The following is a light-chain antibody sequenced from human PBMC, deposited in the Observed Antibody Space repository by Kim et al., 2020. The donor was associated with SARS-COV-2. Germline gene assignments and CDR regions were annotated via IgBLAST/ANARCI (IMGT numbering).Light chain of an antibody. CDR3: QAWDNSAGL. J-gene: IGLJ2*01. Sequence: TRGRTAKFTCAGDKYKQKVACWYQPKPGQSPVAVIYRGDNRPSGVPERFSGSKSGNTATLTISETQPMDEADYYCQAWDNSAGLFGGGTKVTVL. V-gene: IGLV3-1*01. CDR2: RGD. CDR1: KYKQKV.